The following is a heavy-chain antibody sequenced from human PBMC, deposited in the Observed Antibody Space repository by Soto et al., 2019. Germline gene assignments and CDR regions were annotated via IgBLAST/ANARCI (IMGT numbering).Heavy chain of an antibody. V-gene: IGHV3-23*01. CDR1: GFTFSSYA. CDR3: ASSPAWCDILTGVEY. J-gene: IGHJ4*02. Sequence: GGSLRLSCAASGFTFSSYAMSWVRQAPGKGLEWVSAISGSGGSTYYADSVKGRFTISSDNSKNTLYLPMNSLIAGDTAGYCWASSPAWCDILTGVEYWGQGTLVTVSS. D-gene: IGHD3-9*01. CDR2: ISGSGGST.